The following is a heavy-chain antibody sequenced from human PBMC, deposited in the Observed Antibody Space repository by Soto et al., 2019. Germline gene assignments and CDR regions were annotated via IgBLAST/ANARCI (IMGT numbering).Heavy chain of an antibody. V-gene: IGHV4-34*01. D-gene: IGHD5-12*01. CDR2: INHSGST. CDR3: AAVAHYYYYGMDV. J-gene: IGHJ6*02. CDR1: GGSFSGYY. Sequence: SETLSLTCAVYGGSFSGYYWSWIRQPPGKGLEWIGEINHSGSTNYNPSLKSRVTISVDTSKNQFSLKLSSVTAADTAVYYCAAVAHYYYYGMDVWGQGTTVTVSS.